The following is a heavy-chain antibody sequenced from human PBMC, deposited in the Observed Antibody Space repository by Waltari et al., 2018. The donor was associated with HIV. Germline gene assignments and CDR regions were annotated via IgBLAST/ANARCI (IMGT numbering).Heavy chain of an antibody. CDR3: AKNGATLTTSSYYYYYGMDV. Sequence: QVQLVESGGGVVQPGGSLRLSCGASGLTSRGHDIPCVGCATGKGLEGVTYMRSDGSSKNYADSVKGRFTISRDNSKNTVYLQMNSLRPEDTAVYFCAKNGATLTTSSYYYYYGMDVWGQGTTVTVSS. J-gene: IGHJ6*02. CDR2: MRSDGSSK. D-gene: IGHD4-4*01. CDR1: GLTSRGHD. V-gene: IGHV3-30*02.